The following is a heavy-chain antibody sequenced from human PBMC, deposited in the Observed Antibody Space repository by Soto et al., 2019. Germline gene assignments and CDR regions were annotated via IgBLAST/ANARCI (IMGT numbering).Heavy chain of an antibody. CDR3: ARRRGXETYDFWSGDYDYGMDV. CDR1: GYSFTIYW. CDR2: IYPGDSDT. Sequence: PGESLKISCKGSGYSFTIYWIGWVRQMPGKGLEWMGIIYPGDSDTRYSPSFQGQVTISADKSISTAYLQWGSLKASDTAMYYCARRRGXETYDFWSGDYDYGMDVWGQGTTVTVSS. D-gene: IGHD3-3*01. V-gene: IGHV5-51*01. J-gene: IGHJ6*02.